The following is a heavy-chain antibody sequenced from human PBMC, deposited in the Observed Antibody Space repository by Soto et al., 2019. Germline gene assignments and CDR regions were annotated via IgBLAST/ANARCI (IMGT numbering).Heavy chain of an antibody. Sequence: SETLSLTCTVSGGSVSSGSYYWSWIRQPPGKGLEWIGYIYYSGSTNYNPSLKSRVTISVDTSKNQFSLKLSSVTAADTAVYYCARAHITMVSSGYYYYGMDVWGQGTTVTSP. CDR1: GGSVSSGSYY. CDR3: ARAHITMVSSGYYYYGMDV. J-gene: IGHJ6*02. V-gene: IGHV4-61*01. D-gene: IGHD3-10*01. CDR2: IYYSGST.